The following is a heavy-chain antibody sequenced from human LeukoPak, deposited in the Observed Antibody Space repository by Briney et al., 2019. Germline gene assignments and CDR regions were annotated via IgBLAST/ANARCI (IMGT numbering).Heavy chain of an antibody. D-gene: IGHD3-3*01. CDR2: ISGSGGST. CDR3: AKAREALGGYYDFWSGYRILDAFDI. J-gene: IGHJ3*02. Sequence: AGGSLRLSCAASGFTFSSYAMSWVRQAPGKGLEWVSAISGSGGSTYYADSVKGRFTISRDNSKNTLYLQMNSLRAEDTAVYYCAKAREALGGYYDFWSGYRILDAFDIWGQGTMVTVSS. V-gene: IGHV3-23*01. CDR1: GFTFSSYA.